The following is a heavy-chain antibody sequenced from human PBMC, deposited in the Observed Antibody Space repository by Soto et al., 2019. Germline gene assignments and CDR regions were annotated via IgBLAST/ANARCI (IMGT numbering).Heavy chain of an antibody. D-gene: IGHD6-25*01. CDR3: AKDQVIAAAGSFDF. CDR1: GFIFSNYA. J-gene: IGHJ4*02. CDR2: ISGGGGAT. V-gene: IGHV3-23*01. Sequence: EVQLLESGGGLVQPGGSLRLSCAASGFIFSNYAMSWVRQAPGKGLEWVSGISGGGGATYYTDSVKGRFTISRDNSKNRLYLQMNSLRAEETAVYYCAKDQVIAAAGSFDFWGQGTLVTVSS.